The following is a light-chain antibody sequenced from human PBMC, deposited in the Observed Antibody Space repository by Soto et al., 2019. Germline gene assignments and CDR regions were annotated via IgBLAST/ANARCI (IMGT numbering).Light chain of an antibody. CDR2: AAS. CDR1: QSISSY. Sequence: DIQMTPSPSSLPASVGDRVTITCRASQSISSYLNWYQQKPGKAPKLLIYAASSLQSGVPSRFSGSGSGTDFTLTISSLQPEDFATYYCQQSYSTPQTVGQGTKVDIK. J-gene: IGKJ1*01. CDR3: QQSYSTPQT. V-gene: IGKV1-39*01.